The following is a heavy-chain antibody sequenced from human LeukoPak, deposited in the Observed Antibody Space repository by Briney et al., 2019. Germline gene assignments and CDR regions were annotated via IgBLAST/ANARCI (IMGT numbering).Heavy chain of an antibody. V-gene: IGHV4-39*07. CDR3: ARGLWRGYPLYAMDV. J-gene: IGHJ6*02. CDR1: GGSISSSSYY. Sequence: PSETLSLTCTVSGGSISSSSYYWGWIRQPPGKGLEWIGSIYYSGSTYYNPSLKSRVTMSVDTSKNQFSLKLSSVTAADTAVYYCARGLWRGYPLYAMDVWGQGTTVTVSS. D-gene: IGHD2-15*01. CDR2: IYYSGST.